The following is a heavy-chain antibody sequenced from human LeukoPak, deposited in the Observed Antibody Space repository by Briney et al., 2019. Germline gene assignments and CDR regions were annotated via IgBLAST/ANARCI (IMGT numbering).Heavy chain of an antibody. CDR1: GFTFSSYG. D-gene: IGHD3-22*01. Sequence: GGSLRLSCAASGFTFSSYGMHWVRQAPGKGLEWVAFKRYDGSATYYADSVKGRFTISRDNAKNSLYLQMNSLRAEDMALYYCAKGDWQYYYDSSGYYGAFDIWGQGTMVTVSS. J-gene: IGHJ3*02. CDR2: KRYDGSAT. V-gene: IGHV3-30*02. CDR3: AKGDWQYYYDSSGYYGAFDI.